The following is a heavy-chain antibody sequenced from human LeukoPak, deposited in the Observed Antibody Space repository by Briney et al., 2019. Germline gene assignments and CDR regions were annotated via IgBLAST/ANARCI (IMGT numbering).Heavy chain of an antibody. D-gene: IGHD3-10*01. CDR3: ARDRGDYYGSGYFDY. Sequence: ASVKVSCKASGYTFTGYAMHWVRQAPGQRLEWMGWINAGNGNTKYSQKFQGRVTITRDTSASTAYMELSSLRSEDTAVYYCARDRGDYYGSGYFDYWGQGTLVTVSS. CDR2: INAGNGNT. V-gene: IGHV1-3*01. CDR1: GYTFTGYA. J-gene: IGHJ4*02.